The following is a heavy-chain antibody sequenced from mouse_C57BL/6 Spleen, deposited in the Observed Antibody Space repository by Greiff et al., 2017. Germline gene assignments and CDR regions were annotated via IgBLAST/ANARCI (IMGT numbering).Heavy chain of an antibody. CDR3: TRGGYSNYAMDY. J-gene: IGHJ4*01. CDR2: ISSGGDYI. CDR1: GFTFSSYA. V-gene: IGHV5-9-1*02. Sequence: EVKLVESGAGLVKPGGSLKLSCAASGFTFSSYAMSWVRQTPEKRLEWVAYISSGGDYIYYADTVKGRFTISRDNASNTLYLQMSSLKSEDTAMYYCTRGGYSNYAMDYWGQGNSVTVS. D-gene: IGHD2-5*01.